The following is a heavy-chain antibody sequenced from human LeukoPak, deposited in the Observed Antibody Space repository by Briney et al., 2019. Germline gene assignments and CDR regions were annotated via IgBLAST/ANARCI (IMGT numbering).Heavy chain of an antibody. D-gene: IGHD5-12*01. CDR1: GFTFSSYA. V-gene: IGHV3-23*01. J-gene: IGHJ3*02. Sequence: GALRLSCAASGFTFSSYAMSWVRQAPGKVLECISGFSGSGGSTYYADSVKGRFTISRDNSKNTLYLQMNNLRAEDTATYYCAKDSVPFNGIYDAFDIWGQGTLVTVSS. CDR3: AKDSVPFNGIYDAFDI. CDR2: FSGSGGST.